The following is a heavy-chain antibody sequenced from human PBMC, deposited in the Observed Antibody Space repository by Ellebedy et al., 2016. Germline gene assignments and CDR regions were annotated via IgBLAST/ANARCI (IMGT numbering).Heavy chain of an antibody. CDR3: ARDGPGHGFDI. J-gene: IGHJ3*02. CDR2: INSDGSST. Sequence: GESLKISCAASGFTFSSYWMHWVRQAPGKGLVWVSRINSDGSSTSYADSVKGRFTISRDNSKNTLYLQMNSLRAEDTAVYYCARDGPGHGFDIWGQGTMVTVSS. V-gene: IGHV3-74*01. CDR1: GFTFSSYW.